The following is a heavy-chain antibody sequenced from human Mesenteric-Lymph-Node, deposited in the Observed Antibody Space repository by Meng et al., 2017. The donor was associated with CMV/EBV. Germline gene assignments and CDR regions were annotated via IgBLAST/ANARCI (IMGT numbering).Heavy chain of an antibody. CDR3: ARGKNWFDP. Sequence: KVSCKTSGYTFTTYGIGWVRQAPGQGLGWMGWISPYNGDTNNEQKFLGRVTMTADTSTSTDYMEVTSLRSDDTAVYYCARGKNWFDPWGQGTLVTVSS. CDR2: ISPYNGDT. CDR1: GYTFTTYG. J-gene: IGHJ5*02. V-gene: IGHV1-18*01.